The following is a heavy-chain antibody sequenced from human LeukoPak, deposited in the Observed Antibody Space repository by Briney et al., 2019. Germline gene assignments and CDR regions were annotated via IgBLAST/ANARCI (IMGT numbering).Heavy chain of an antibody. CDR1: GFTFSSYD. Sequence: GGSLRLSCAASGFTFSSYDMHWVRQATGTGLEWVSAIGTAGDTYYPGSVKGRFTISRENAKNSLYLQMNSLRAGDTAVYYCARSDARGVIPNYYGMDVWGQGTTVTVSS. CDR3: ARSDARGVIPNYYGMDV. CDR2: IGTAGDT. J-gene: IGHJ6*02. V-gene: IGHV3-13*04. D-gene: IGHD3-16*02.